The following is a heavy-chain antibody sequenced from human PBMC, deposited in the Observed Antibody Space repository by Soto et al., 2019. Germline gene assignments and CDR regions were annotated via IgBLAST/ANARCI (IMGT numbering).Heavy chain of an antibody. V-gene: IGHV4-59*01. CDR1: GGSISSYY. J-gene: IGHJ1*01. Sequence: PSETLSLTCTVSGGSISSYYWSWIRQPPGKGLEWIGYIYYSGSTNYNPSLKSRVTISVDTSKNQFSLKLSSVTAADTAVYYCARGVSTMIVATPEYFQHWGQGTLVTVSS. CDR2: IYYSGST. D-gene: IGHD3-22*01. CDR3: ARGVSTMIVATPEYFQH.